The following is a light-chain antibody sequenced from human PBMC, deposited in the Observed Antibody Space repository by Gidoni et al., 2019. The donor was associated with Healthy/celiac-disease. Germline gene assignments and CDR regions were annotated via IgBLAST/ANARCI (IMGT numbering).Light chain of an antibody. J-gene: IGKJ5*01. CDR3: QQRSNWPT. CDR2: DAS. Sequence: EIVLTQSPATLSLSPGERATLSCRASQSVSSYLAWYQQKPGQAPRLLIYDASNRATGIPARFGGSGSGTDFTLTISSLEPEVFAVYYCQQRSNWPTFGQGTRLEIK. V-gene: IGKV3-11*01. CDR1: QSVSSY.